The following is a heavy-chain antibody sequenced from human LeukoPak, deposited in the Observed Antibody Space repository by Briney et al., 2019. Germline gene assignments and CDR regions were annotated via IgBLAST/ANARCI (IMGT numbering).Heavy chain of an antibody. J-gene: IGHJ4*02. CDR3: ARGRKYTSGYRVTELGSGYSDY. CDR2: IYTSRST. Sequence: SDTLSLTCTVSGGSISSGSYYWRWLPQPAGKGLEWIGRIYTSRSTPYNSALTSRVTISLGTSRNQSSLRLSSVTAADTAVYYCARGRKYTSGYRVTELGSGYSDYWGQGTLVTVSS. V-gene: IGHV4-61*02. D-gene: IGHD5-18*01. CDR1: GGSISSGSYY.